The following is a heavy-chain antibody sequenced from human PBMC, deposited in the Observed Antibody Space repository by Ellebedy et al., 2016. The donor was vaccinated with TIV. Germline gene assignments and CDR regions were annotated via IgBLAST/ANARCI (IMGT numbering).Heavy chain of an antibody. CDR1: GYTFTGYY. CDR3: ATLDIVVVVAVDI. D-gene: IGHD2-15*01. Sequence: ASVKVSCKASGYTFTGYYMHWVRQAPGQGLEWMGWINPSGGSTSYAQKFQGRVTMTRDTSTSTVYMELSRLRSDDTAVYYCATLDIVVVVAVDIWGQGTMVTVSS. V-gene: IGHV1-46*01. CDR2: INPSGGST. J-gene: IGHJ3*02.